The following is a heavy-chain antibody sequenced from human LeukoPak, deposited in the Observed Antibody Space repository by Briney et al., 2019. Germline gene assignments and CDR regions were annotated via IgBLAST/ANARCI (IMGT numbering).Heavy chain of an antibody. CDR3: AREHDCDDGVCDAYYMDV. D-gene: IGHD2-8*02. CDR1: GGTFSSYA. CDR2: IIPIFGTA. V-gene: IGHV1-69*05. Sequence: SVKVSCKASGGTFSSYAISWVRQAPGQGLEWMGGIIPIFGTANYAQKFQGRVTITTDESTSTAYMELSSLRSEDTAVYYCAREHDCDDGVCDAYYMDVWGKGTTVTVSS. J-gene: IGHJ6*03.